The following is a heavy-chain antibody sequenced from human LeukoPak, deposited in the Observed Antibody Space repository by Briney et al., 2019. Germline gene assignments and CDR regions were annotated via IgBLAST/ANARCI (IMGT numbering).Heavy chain of an antibody. J-gene: IGHJ3*02. Sequence: GGSLRLSCVASGFTFSGFYIHWVCQAPGKGRVWVSHINWDGSVTTYADCGRGRFTISRDNAKNTLYLQMDSLRAEDTAVYYCSRGGYSHAFDIWGQGTMVTVSS. D-gene: IGHD2-15*01. CDR3: SRGGYSHAFDI. CDR2: INWDGSVT. CDR1: GFTFSGFY. V-gene: IGHV3-74*01.